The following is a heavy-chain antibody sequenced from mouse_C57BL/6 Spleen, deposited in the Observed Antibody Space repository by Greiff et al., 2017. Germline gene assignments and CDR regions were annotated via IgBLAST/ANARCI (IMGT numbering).Heavy chain of an antibody. CDR1: GFSLTSYG. CDR3: AKDYGNLYYFDY. Sequence: VMLVESGPGLVQPSQSLSITCTVSGFSLTSYGVHWVRQPPGKGLEWLGVIWSGGSTDYNAAFISRLSISKDNSKSQVFFKMNSLQADDTAIYYCAKDYGNLYYFDYWGQGTTLTVSS. V-gene: IGHV2-4*01. CDR2: IWSGGST. D-gene: IGHD2-1*01. J-gene: IGHJ2*01.